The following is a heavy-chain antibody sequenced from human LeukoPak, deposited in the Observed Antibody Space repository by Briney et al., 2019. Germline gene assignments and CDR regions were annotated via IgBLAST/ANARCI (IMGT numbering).Heavy chain of an antibody. J-gene: IGHJ6*02. D-gene: IGHD1-26*01. CDR1: GGTFSSYA. CDR2: IIPIFGTA. Sequence: SVKVSCKASGGTFSSYAISWVRQAPGQGLEWMGGIIPIFGTANYAQKFQGRVTITTDESTSTAYMELSSLRSEDTAVYYCARDQKVGATPYFGMDVWGQGTTVTVSS. V-gene: IGHV1-69*05. CDR3: ARDQKVGATPYFGMDV.